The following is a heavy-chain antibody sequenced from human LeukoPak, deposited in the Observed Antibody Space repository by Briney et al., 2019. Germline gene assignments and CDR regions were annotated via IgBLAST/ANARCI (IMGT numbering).Heavy chain of an antibody. CDR3: ARGDDYKSTLFDY. J-gene: IGHJ4*02. D-gene: IGHD5-12*01. Sequence: PSETLSLTCTVSGASITRYFWNWIRQPPGKEVEWIGYISSGGSTNYNPSLKSRVTISIDTSKNQFSLKLTSATAADTAVYYCARGDDYKSTLFDYWGQGTLVTVSS. CDR1: GASITRYF. CDR2: ISSGGST. V-gene: IGHV4-59*01.